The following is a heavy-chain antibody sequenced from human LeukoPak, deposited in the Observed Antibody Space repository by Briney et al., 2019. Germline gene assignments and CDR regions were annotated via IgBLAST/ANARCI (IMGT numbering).Heavy chain of an antibody. CDR3: VKENGRYPEPYYFDY. CDR1: GFTFSGHA. CDR2: IISNGGST. Sequence: GGSLKLSCSASGFTFSGHALHWVRKAQGKGLEFFSGIISNGGSTNYADSVKGRFTISRDNSKNTLYLQMSSLRPEDTAVYYCVKENGRYPEPYYFDYWGQGTLVTVSS. V-gene: IGHV3-64D*06. D-gene: IGHD3-9*01. J-gene: IGHJ4*02.